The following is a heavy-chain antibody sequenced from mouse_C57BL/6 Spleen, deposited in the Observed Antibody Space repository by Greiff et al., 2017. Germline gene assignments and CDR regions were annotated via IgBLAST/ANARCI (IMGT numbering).Heavy chain of an antibody. CDR1: GYSITSGYY. CDR3: ASNSNWYFDV. CDR2: ISYDGSN. D-gene: IGHD2-5*01. V-gene: IGHV3-6*01. Sequence: EVQLQESGPGLVKPSQSLSLTCSVTGYSITSGYYWNWIRQFPGNKLEWMGYISYDGSNNYNPSLKNRISITRDTSKNQFFLKLNSVTTEDTATYYCASNSNWYFDVWGTGTTVTVSS. J-gene: IGHJ1*03.